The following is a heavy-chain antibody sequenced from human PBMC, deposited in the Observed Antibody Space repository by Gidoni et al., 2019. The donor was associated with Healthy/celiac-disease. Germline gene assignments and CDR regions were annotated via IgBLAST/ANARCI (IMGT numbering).Heavy chain of an antibody. D-gene: IGHD2-2*01. CDR3: ARGSCSSTSCYAFDY. CDR1: GGTFSSYT. CDR2: IIPILGIA. J-gene: IGHJ4*02. V-gene: IGHV1-69*02. Sequence: QVQLVQSGAEVKKPGSSVQVSCNASGGTFSSYTISWVRQAPGQGLEWMGRIIPILGIANYAQKFQGRVTITADKSTSTAYMELSSLRSEDTAVYYCARGSCSSTSCYAFDYWGQGTLVTVSS.